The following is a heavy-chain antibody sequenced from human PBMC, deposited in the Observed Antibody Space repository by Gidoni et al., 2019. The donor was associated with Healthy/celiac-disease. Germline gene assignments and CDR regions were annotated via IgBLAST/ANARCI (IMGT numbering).Heavy chain of an antibody. J-gene: IGHJ3*02. Sequence: EVQLVESGGGLVQPGGSLRLSCAASGFTFSSYSMNWVRQAPGKGLEWVSYISSSSSTIYYADSVKGRFTISRDNAKNSLYLQMNSLRDEDTAVYYCARDGEDMVRGGPPDAFDIWGQGTMVTVSS. CDR1: GFTFSSYS. D-gene: IGHD3-10*01. CDR2: ISSSSSTI. V-gene: IGHV3-48*02. CDR3: ARDGEDMVRGGPPDAFDI.